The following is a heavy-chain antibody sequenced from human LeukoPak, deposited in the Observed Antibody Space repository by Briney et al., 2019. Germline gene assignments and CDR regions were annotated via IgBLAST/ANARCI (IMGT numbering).Heavy chain of an antibody. D-gene: IGHD2-2*01. CDR1: GYTFTSYG. V-gene: IGHV1-18*01. J-gene: IGHJ5*02. Sequence: ASVKVSCKASGYTFTSYGISWVRQAPGQGLEWMGWISAYSGDTNYAQKFQGRATMTTDTSTSTAYMELSSLRSEDTAVYYCAREAGRNVVVPVNWFDPWGQGTLVTVSS. CDR2: ISAYSGDT. CDR3: AREAGRNVVVPVNWFDP.